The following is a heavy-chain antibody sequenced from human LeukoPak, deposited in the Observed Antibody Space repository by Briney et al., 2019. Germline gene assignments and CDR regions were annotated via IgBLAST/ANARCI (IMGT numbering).Heavy chain of an antibody. V-gene: IGHV3-48*04. J-gene: IGHJ6*04. CDR2: ISSSGSTI. CDR1: GFTLSTYW. CDR3: AELGITMIGGV. Sequence: GGSLRLSCAASGFTLSTYWMAWVRQAPGKGLEWVSYISSSGSTIYYADSVKGRFTISRDNAKNSLCLQMNSLRAEDTAVYYCAELGITMIGGVWGKGTTVTISS. D-gene: IGHD3-10*02.